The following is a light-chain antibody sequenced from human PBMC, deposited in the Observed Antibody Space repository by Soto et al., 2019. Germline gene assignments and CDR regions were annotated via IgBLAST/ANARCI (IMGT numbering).Light chain of an antibody. CDR3: QQSGSSPWT. V-gene: IGKV3-20*01. CDR2: GAS. CDR1: QSVTSSF. Sequence: EIVLTQSPGTLSLSLGERATLSCRASQSVTSSFLAWYQQKPGQAPRLLIYGASSRATGIPDRFSGSGSGTDFTLTISRLEPEDFAVYYCQQSGSSPWTFGQGTKVEIK. J-gene: IGKJ1*01.